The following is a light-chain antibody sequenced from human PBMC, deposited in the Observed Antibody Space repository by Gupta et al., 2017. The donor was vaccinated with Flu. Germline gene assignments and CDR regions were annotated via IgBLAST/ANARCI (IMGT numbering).Light chain of an antibody. V-gene: IGKV1-39*01. J-gene: IGKJ3*01. Sequence: DMQMTQSPSSLSASVGDRVTITCRASQSIGIYLGWYQHKPGKAPKLLFYVASSLRSGVPSRFSGSGSGTDFTLTISRRQPEDFATYYCQQKNSPPFTFGHGTKVDIK. CDR3: QQKNSPPFT. CDR2: VAS. CDR1: QSIGIY.